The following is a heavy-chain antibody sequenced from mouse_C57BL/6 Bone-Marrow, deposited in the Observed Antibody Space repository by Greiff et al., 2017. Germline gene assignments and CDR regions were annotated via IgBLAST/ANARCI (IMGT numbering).Heavy chain of an antibody. Sequence: EVKLVESGGGLVQPGGSLKLSCAASGFTFSDYYMYWVRQTPEKRLEWVAYISNGGGSTYYPDTVKGRFTISRDNAKNTLYLQMSRLKSEDTAMYYCARHEGLLVLYYAMDYWGQGTSVTVSS. CDR1: GFTFSDYY. CDR3: ARHEGLLVLYYAMDY. CDR2: ISNGGGST. J-gene: IGHJ4*01. V-gene: IGHV5-12*01.